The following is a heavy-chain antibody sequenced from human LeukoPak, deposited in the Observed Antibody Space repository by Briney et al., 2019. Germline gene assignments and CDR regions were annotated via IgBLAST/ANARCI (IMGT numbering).Heavy chain of an antibody. CDR1: GGSISSGSYY. CDR3: ARVPQYYYYYYMDV. Sequence: SQTLSLTCTVSGGSISSGSYYWSWIRQPAGKGLEWIGRIYTSGSTNYNPSLKSRVTISVDTSKNQFSLNLSSVTAADTAVYYCARVPQYYYYYYMDVWGKGTTVTVSS. V-gene: IGHV4-61*02. J-gene: IGHJ6*03. CDR2: IYTSGST.